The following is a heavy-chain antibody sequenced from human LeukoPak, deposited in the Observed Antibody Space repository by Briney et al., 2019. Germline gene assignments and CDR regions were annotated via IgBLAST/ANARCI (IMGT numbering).Heavy chain of an antibody. Sequence: ASVKVSCKTSGYPFTGNYINWLRQAPGQGLEWMGWISAYNGNTNYAQKLQGRVTMTTDTSTSTAYMELRSLRSDDTAVYYCARMLLAAYDYWGQGTLVTVSS. J-gene: IGHJ4*02. D-gene: IGHD6-6*01. CDR1: GYPFTGNY. V-gene: IGHV1-18*01. CDR2: ISAYNGNT. CDR3: ARMLLAAYDY.